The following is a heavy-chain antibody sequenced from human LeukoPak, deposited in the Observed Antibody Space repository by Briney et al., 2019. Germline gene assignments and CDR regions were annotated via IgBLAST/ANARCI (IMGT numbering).Heavy chain of an antibody. CDR3: AREYGSSSSYTEYFQH. Sequence: ASVKVSCKASGYTFTGYYMHWVRQAPGQGLEWMGWINPNSGGTNYAQKFQGRVTMTRDTSISTAYMDLSRLRSDDTAVYYCAREYGSSSSYTEYFQHWGQGTLVTVSS. CDR2: INPNSGGT. CDR1: GYTFTGYY. D-gene: IGHD6-6*01. V-gene: IGHV1-2*02. J-gene: IGHJ1*01.